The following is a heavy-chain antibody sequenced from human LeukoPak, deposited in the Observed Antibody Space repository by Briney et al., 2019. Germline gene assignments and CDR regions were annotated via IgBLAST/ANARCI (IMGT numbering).Heavy chain of an antibody. CDR3: GSAGNPHYLDC. CDR2: IYYTGST. D-gene: IGHD6-19*01. Sequence: SETLSLTCTVSGVSFSSHYWSWIRQSPGKGLEWIGNIYYTGSTNYNPSLKSRVVISIDTSKNQFSFTLNSLTAADAAVYYCGSAGNPHYLDCWGQGPLVTVPS. CDR1: GVSFSSHY. V-gene: IGHV4-59*11. J-gene: IGHJ4*02.